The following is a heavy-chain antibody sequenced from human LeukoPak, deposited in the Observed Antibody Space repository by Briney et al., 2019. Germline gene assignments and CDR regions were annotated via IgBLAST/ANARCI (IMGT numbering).Heavy chain of an antibody. CDR1: GFTFSSYG. V-gene: IGHV3-33*01. J-gene: IGHJ6*02. CDR2: IWYDGSNK. CDR3: ARATGTTSNYFYGMDV. Sequence: PGGSLRLSCAASGFTFSSYGMHWVRQAPGKGLEWVAVIWYDGSNKYHADSVRGRFTISRDNSKNTLYLQMNSLRAEDTAVYYCARATGTTSNYFYGMDVWGRGTTVTVSS. D-gene: IGHD1-7*01.